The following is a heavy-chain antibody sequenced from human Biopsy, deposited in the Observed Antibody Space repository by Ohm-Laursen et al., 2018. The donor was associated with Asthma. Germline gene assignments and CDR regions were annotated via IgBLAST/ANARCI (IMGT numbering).Heavy chain of an antibody. J-gene: IGHJ4*02. V-gene: IGHV3-53*01. CDR1: GFTVSRDH. Sequence: GSLRLSCSASGFTVSRDHMFWVRQAPGKGLEWVSVIYSGGTSDTADSVRGRFTISRDFYKNTLYLQMDSLRAEDTAVYYCARDSYSSGLYDDFESWGQGTLVTVSS. CDR2: IYSGGTS. CDR3: ARDSYSSGLYDDFES. D-gene: IGHD6-19*01.